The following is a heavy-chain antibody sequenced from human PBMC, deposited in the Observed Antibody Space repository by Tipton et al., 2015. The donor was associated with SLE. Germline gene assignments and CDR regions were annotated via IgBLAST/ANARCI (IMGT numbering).Heavy chain of an antibody. CDR2: IYYSGST. CDR1: GGSISSYY. D-gene: IGHD3-16*01. Sequence: TLSLTCTVSGGSISSYYWSWIRQPPGKGLEWIGYIYYSGSTNYNPSLKSRVTISVDTSKNQFSLKLSSMTAADTAVYYWAGEWGNRGGFDYWGQGTLVTVSS. J-gene: IGHJ4*02. V-gene: IGHV4-59*01. CDR3: AGEWGNRGGFDY.